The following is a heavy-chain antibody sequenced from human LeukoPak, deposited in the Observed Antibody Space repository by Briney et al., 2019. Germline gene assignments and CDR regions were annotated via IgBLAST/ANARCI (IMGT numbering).Heavy chain of an antibody. CDR3: ARESLTWLQSRTSWFDP. CDR2: IYTSGST. V-gene: IGHV4-61*02. CDR1: GNSISSGDNY. Sequence: SETLSLTCTVSGNSISSGDNYWSWIRQPAGKGLEWIGRIYTSGSTNCNPSLKSRVTISVDSSKNQFSLRLSSVTAADTAVYYCARESLTWLQSRTSWFDPWGQGTLVTVSS. D-gene: IGHD5-24*01. J-gene: IGHJ5*02.